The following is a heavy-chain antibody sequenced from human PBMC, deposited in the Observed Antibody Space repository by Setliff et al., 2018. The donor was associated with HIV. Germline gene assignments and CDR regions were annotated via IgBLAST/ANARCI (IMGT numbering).Heavy chain of an antibody. V-gene: IGHV4-31*03. J-gene: IGHJ6*03. Sequence: SETLSLTCTVSGGSISSGGYYWSWIRQHPGKGLEWIGYIHYSGNTYNNPSLNSRISISVDMSKNKFSLKLSSLTAADTAVYYCARDWNHYFYYMDVWGKGTTVNVSS. CDR2: IHYSGNT. CDR1: GGSISSGGYY. CDR3: ARDWNHYFYYMDV. D-gene: IGHD1-1*01.